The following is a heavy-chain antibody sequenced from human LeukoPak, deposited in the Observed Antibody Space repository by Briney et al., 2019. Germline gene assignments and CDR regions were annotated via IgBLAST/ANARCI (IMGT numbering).Heavy chain of an antibody. V-gene: IGHV3-23*01. CDR2: ISGNGGTT. D-gene: IGHD6-13*01. CDR3: AKPPPDSSSWLFDY. CDR1: GFTFSTHA. Sequence: GRSLRLSCAASGFTFSTHAMSWVRQAPGKGLEWVSTISGNGGTTYYADSVKGRFTISRDNSKNTLYLQMNSLRVEDTAVYYCAKPPPDSSSWLFDYWGQGTLVTVSS. J-gene: IGHJ4*02.